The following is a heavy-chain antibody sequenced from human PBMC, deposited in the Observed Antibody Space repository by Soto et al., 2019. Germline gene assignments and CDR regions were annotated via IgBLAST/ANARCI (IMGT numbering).Heavy chain of an antibody. D-gene: IGHD2-15*01. Sequence: QVQVVQSGVEVRRPGSSVKVSCKASGDTFKNGVISWVRQAPGQGLEWMGGIIPLFGTTDFAQRFQGRLTIPPDESTTTAYMELSRLRSEDTATYYCSAELGFGKLAVVWGQGTTVIVSS. CDR2: IIPLFGTT. V-gene: IGHV1-69*01. CDR3: SAELGFGKLAVV. J-gene: IGHJ6*02. CDR1: GDTFKNGV.